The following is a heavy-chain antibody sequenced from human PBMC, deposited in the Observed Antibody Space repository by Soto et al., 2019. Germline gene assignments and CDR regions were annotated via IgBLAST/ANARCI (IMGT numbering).Heavy chain of an antibody. D-gene: IGHD1-26*01. Sequence: VQLVESGGGLVQPGGSLRLSCAASGSSLYNYAMDWVRQAPGQGLEWVSYISLSSAKIHYADSVRGRFTVSRDNAKNSLYLQMNSLRAEETAVYYWVRDPSRGNEWAPYVDLWGRGTLVTVSS. CDR3: VRDPSRGNEWAPYVDL. CDR1: GSSLYNYA. CDR2: ISLSSAKI. J-gene: IGHJ2*01. V-gene: IGHV3-48*01.